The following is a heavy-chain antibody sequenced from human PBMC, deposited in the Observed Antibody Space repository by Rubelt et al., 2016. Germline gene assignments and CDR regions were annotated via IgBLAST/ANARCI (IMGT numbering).Heavy chain of an antibody. Sequence: GLEWIGEIYHSGSTNYNPSLKSRVTISVDKSKNQFSLKLNSVTAADTAVYYCARDLGVPGHWLVPFYWGQGTLVTVSS. J-gene: IGHJ4*02. D-gene: IGHD6-19*01. CDR2: IYHSGST. CDR3: ARDLGVPGHWLVPFY. V-gene: IGHV4-4*02.